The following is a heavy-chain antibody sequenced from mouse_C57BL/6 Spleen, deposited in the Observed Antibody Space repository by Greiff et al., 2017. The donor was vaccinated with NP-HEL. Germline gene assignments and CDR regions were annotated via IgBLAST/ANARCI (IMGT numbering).Heavy chain of an antibody. CDR1: GYSITSGYY. J-gene: IGHJ2*01. V-gene: IGHV3-6*01. CDR2: ISYDGSN. CDR3: VTTVDYFDY. Sequence: DVQLQESGPGLVKPSQSLSLTCSVTGYSITSGYYWNWIRQFPGNKLEWMGYISYDGSNNYNPSLKNRISITRDTSKNQFFLKLNSVTTEDTATYYCVTTVDYFDYWGQGTTLTVSS. D-gene: IGHD1-1*01.